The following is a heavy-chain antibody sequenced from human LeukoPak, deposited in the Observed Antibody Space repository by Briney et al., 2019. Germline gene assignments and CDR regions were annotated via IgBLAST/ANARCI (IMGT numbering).Heavy chain of an antibody. J-gene: IGHJ5*01. V-gene: IGHV3-43*02. CDR3: AKDISSHAGIAAADS. D-gene: IGHD6-13*01. Sequence: GGSLRLSCAVSGFTFDDYAMHWVRQAPGKGLEWVSLISGDGGSTYYADSVKGRFTISRDNSKNSLYLQMNSLRTEDTALYYCAKDISSHAGIAAADSWGQGTLVTVSS. CDR2: ISGDGGST. CDR1: GFTFDDYA.